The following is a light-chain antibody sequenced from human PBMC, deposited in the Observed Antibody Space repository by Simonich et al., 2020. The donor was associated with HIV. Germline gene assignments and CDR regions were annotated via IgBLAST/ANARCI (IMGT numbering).Light chain of an antibody. J-gene: IGKJ5*01. Sequence: DIVMTQSPDSLAVSLGERATINCKSSQSALYSSNNKNYLAWYQQKPGQPPKLLIYWASTREYGVPDRFSGSGSGTDFTLTISSLQAEDFAVYYCQQYNNWLPITFGQGTRLEIK. CDR2: WAS. V-gene: IGKV4-1*01. CDR1: QSALYSSNNKNY. CDR3: QQYNNWLPIT.